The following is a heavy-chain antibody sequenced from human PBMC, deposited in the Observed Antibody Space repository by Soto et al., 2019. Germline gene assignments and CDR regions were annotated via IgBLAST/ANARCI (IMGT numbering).Heavy chain of an antibody. D-gene: IGHD6-19*01. CDR1: GFIFSGSA. CDR3: VRPCLVFSPLDH. V-gene: IGHV3-73*02. J-gene: IGHJ4*02. Sequence: EVHLVQSGGGLVQPGGSLKLSCAASGFIFSGSAMHWVRQASGNGLAWVGRIGRKAMHYATDYGASVEGRLTISRYDSKNTTFLLMNSLKSESTGVYFCVRPCLVFSPLDHCGQATLATVSS. CDR2: IGRKAMHYAT.